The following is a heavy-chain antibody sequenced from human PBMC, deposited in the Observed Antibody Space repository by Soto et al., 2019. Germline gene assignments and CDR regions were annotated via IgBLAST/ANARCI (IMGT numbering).Heavy chain of an antibody. V-gene: IGHV2-5*02. Sequence: SGPTLVNPTQTLTLTCTFSGFSLNTRGVGVGWIRQPPGKALEWLAVIYWDDDRRYSPSLNSRLTITKDTSRNQVVLTMTNMDPVDTATYYCAHIMITYGGVIGLDAFDNWGQGTMVTVSS. CDR1: GFSLNTRGVG. D-gene: IGHD3-16*02. CDR2: IYWDDDR. J-gene: IGHJ3*02. CDR3: AHIMITYGGVIGLDAFDN.